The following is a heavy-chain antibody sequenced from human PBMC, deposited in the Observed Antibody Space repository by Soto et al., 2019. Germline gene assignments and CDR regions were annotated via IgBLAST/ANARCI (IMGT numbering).Heavy chain of an antibody. J-gene: IGHJ4*02. D-gene: IGHD4-17*01. Sequence: QVQLQESGPGLVKPSQTLSLTCTVSGGSISSGDYYWSWIRQPPGKGLEWIGYIYYSGSTYYNPSLKNRVTISVDTSKNQFSLKLSSVTAADTAVYYCARVALYGDGRPAHVDYWGQGTLVTVSS. V-gene: IGHV4-30-4*01. CDR2: IYYSGST. CDR3: ARVALYGDGRPAHVDY. CDR1: GGSISSGDYY.